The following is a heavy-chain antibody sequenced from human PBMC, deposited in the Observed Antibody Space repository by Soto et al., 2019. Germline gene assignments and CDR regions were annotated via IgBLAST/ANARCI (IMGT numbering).Heavy chain of an antibody. Sequence: EVQLVESGGGLVQPGGSLRLSCAVSGVTFSSSSMSWVRQAPGQGLEWMANINQDGSEIYSVDSVKGRFTISRDNAKNSLYLQMNSLRAEDTAVYFCARAVIESRRHWYFDLWARGTLVTVSS. D-gene: IGHD6-6*01. CDR2: INQDGSEI. V-gene: IGHV3-7*05. J-gene: IGHJ2*01. CDR3: ARAVIESRRHWYFDL. CDR1: GVTFSSSS.